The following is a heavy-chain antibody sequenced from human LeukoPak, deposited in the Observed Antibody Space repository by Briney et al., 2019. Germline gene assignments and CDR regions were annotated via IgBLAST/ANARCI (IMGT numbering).Heavy chain of an antibody. CDR2: IYTSGST. CDR3: ARLTDV. Sequence: SETLSLTCTVSGGSISSGSYYWSWIRQPAGKGLEWIGRIYTSGSTNYNPSLKSRVTMSVDTSKNQFSLKLSSVTAADTAVYYCARLTDVWGKGTTVTISS. V-gene: IGHV4-61*02. D-gene: IGHD3-10*01. J-gene: IGHJ6*04. CDR1: GGSISSGSYY.